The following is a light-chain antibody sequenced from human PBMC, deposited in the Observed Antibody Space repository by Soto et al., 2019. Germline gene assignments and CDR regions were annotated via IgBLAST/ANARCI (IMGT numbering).Light chain of an antibody. J-gene: IGLJ3*02. CDR3: TSYAGSNIWV. CDR1: SSDVGGYNY. Sequence: QSVLTQPPSASGSPGQSVTISCTGTSSDVGGYNYVSWYQQYPGKAPKLMIYEVSKRPSGVPDRFSGSKSGKTASLTVSGLQPEDEADYYCTSYAGSNIWVFGGGTKLT. CDR2: EVS. V-gene: IGLV2-8*01.